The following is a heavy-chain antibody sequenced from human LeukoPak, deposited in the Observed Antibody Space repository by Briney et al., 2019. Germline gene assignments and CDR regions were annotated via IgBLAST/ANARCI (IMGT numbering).Heavy chain of an antibody. CDR1: GGSISSGGYY. CDR2: ICYSGST. Sequence: PSETLSLTCTVSGGSISSGGYYWSWIRQHPGKGLEWIGYICYSGSTYYNPSLKSRVTISVDTSKNQFSLKLSSVTAADTAVYYCARRRRTTPIDYWGQGTLVTVSS. J-gene: IGHJ4*02. CDR3: ARRRRTTPIDY. V-gene: IGHV4-31*03. D-gene: IGHD4-17*01.